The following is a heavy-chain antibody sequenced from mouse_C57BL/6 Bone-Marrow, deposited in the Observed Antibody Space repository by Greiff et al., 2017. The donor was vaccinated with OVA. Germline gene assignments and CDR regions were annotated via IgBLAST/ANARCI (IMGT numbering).Heavy chain of an antibody. CDR1: GYSFTSYY. CDR2: IYPGSGST. CDR3: ARLPIYFVGNYAMDY. J-gene: IGHJ4*01. D-gene: IGHD1-1*01. V-gene: IGHV1-66*01. Sequence: QVQLQQSGPELVKPGASVKISCKASGYSFTSYYIHWVKQRPGQGLEWIGWIYPGSGSTKYNEKFKGKATLTADTSSSTAYMQLSSLTSEDSAVFYGARLPIYFVGNYAMDYWGQGTSVTVSS.